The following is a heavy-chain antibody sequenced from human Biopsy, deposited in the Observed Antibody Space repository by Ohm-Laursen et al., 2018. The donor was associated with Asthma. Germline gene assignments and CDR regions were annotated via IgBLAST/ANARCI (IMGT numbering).Heavy chain of an antibody. CDR2: ISYDGRNT. CDR1: GFTFANYT. D-gene: IGHD2-21*02. Sequence: SLRLSCSASGFTFANYTMHWVRQAPGKGLEWVTIISYDGRNTYYADSVEGRFTISRDNSKNTLFLQMSSLRPEDTAVYYCARGGLHYYEYYGMDVWGQGTTVTVSS. CDR3: ARGGLHYYEYYGMDV. J-gene: IGHJ6*02. V-gene: IGHV3-30*04.